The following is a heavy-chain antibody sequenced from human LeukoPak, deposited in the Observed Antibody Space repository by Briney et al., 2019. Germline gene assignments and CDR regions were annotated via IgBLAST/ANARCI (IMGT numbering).Heavy chain of an antibody. Sequence: GGSLRLSCAASGFTFSSYWMSWVRQAPGKGLEWVANIKQDGSEKYYVDSVKGRFTISRDNAKNSLYLQMNSLRAEDTAVYYCATGPENDSSGYEPYYFDYWGQGTLVIVSS. V-gene: IGHV3-7*01. CDR1: GFTFSSYW. CDR2: IKQDGSEK. CDR3: ATGPENDSSGYEPYYFDY. J-gene: IGHJ4*02. D-gene: IGHD3-22*01.